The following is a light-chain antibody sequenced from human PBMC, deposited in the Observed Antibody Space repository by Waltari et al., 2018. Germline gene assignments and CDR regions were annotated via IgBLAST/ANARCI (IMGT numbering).Light chain of an antibody. J-gene: IGLJ1*01. Sequence: QSALTQSASVSGSPGQSITISCTGTSSDVGGYNYVPWYQQHPGKAPKLMIYDVSNRPSGVSNRFSGSKSGNMASLTISGLQAEDEADYYCSSYATSSPYVFGTGTKVTVL. CDR2: DVS. CDR1: SSDVGGYNY. V-gene: IGLV2-14*03. CDR3: SSYATSSPYV.